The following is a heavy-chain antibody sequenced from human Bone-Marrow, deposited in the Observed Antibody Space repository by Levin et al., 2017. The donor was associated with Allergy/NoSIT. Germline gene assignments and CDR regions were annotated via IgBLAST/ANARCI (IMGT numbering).Heavy chain of an antibody. CDR2: IKGDGSST. CDR1: GFAFSTYW. V-gene: IGHV3-74*01. CDR3: ARVRNYAPFDP. D-gene: IGHD2-2*01. Sequence: PGGSLRLSCAASGFAFSTYWMHWVRQVPGKGLEWVSHIKGDGSSTSYADSVKGRFTISRDNAKNTLYLQMNSLRAEDTALYYCARVRNYAPFDPWGQGTLVTVSS. J-gene: IGHJ5*02.